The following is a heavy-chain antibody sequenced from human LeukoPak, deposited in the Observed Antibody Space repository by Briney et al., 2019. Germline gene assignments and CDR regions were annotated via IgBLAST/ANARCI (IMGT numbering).Heavy chain of an antibody. D-gene: IGHD6-13*01. CDR2: IYTGGST. CDR3: ARGSSWYEVDN. CDR1: GFTVSSNY. Sequence: GALRLSCAASGFTVSSNYMTWVRQAPGKGLEWVSVIYTGGSTYYADSVKGRFTISRDNPKNTLYLQMNSLRDEDTAVYYCARGSSWYEVDNWGQGTLVTVSS. V-gene: IGHV3-53*01. J-gene: IGHJ4*02.